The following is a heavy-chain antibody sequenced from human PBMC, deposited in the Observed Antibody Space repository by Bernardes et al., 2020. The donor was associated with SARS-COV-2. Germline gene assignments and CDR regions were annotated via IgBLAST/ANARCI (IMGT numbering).Heavy chain of an antibody. D-gene: IGHD3-10*01. CDR3: ARGYYGSGSLLGGYYYYGMDV. CDR1: GGTFSSYA. Sequence: SVKVSCKASGGTFSSYAISWVRQAPGQGLEWMGRIIPIFGTANYAQKFQGRVTITADESTSTAYMELSSLRSEDTAVYYCARGYYGSGSLLGGYYYYGMDVWGQGTTVTVSS. CDR2: IIPIFGTA. V-gene: IGHV1-69*13. J-gene: IGHJ6*02.